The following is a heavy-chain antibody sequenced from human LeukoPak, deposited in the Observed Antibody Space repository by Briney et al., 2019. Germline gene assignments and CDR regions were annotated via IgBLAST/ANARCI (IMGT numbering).Heavy chain of an antibody. J-gene: IGHJ4*02. CDR2: ITPSGSTV. V-gene: IGHV3-48*03. CDR3: ARSKTYAY. CDR1: GFTFSNYE. Sequence: GGSLRLSCAASGFTFSNYEMNWVRQAPGKGLEWVSYITPSGSTVYYADPVKGRFTISRDNVRNSLYLQMNSLRAEDTAVYFCARSKTYAYWGQGTLVTVSS. D-gene: IGHD2-2*01.